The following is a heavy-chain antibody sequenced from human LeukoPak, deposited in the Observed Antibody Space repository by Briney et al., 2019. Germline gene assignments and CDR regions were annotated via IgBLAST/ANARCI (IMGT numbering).Heavy chain of an antibody. CDR2: ISWNSGSI. CDR1: GFTFDDYA. Sequence: GGSLRLSCAASGFTFDDYAMHWVRQAPGKGLEWVSGISWNSGSIGYADSVKGRFTISRDNAKNSLYLQMNSLRAEDTALYYCAKDISLLWFGELFPGYFDYWGQGTLVTVSS. J-gene: IGHJ4*02. CDR3: AKDISLLWFGELFPGYFDY. D-gene: IGHD3-10*01. V-gene: IGHV3-9*01.